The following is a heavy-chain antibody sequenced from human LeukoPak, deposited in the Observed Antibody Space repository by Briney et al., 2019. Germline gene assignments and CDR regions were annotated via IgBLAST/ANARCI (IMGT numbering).Heavy chain of an antibody. CDR3: VKDDPVLHF. J-gene: IGHJ4*02. V-gene: IGHV3-30*02. CDR2: IRPDGRKK. CDR1: GLTFSTCA. Sequence: PGGSLRLSCSASGLTFSTCAMHWVRQAPGRGLEWLTLIRPDGRKKFYSDSVKGRFTVSRDNFKNMLYLEMNSLRSEDTAVYYCVKDDPVLHFWGQGTLVSVSS.